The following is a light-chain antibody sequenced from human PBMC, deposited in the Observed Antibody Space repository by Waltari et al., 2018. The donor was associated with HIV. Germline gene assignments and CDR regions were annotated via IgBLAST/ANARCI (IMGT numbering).Light chain of an antibody. CDR1: RTNVGDYNY. CDR2: EVN. J-gene: IGLJ1*01. Sequence: QSALTQPRSESGSPGQSVTISCTGTRTNVGDYNYVSWYQQHPDKAPKLMIFEVNQRPSGVPDRFSGSKSGNTASLTISGLQAEDEADYYCCSYAGTYTYVFGSGTKVTVL. V-gene: IGLV2-11*01. CDR3: CSYAGTYTYV.